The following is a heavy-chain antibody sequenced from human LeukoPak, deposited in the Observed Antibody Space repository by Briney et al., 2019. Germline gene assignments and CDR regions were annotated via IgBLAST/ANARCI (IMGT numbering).Heavy chain of an antibody. V-gene: IGHV1-46*01. J-gene: IGHJ4*02. Sequence: ASVKVPCKASGYTFTSYYMHWVRQAPGQGLEWMGIINPSGGSTSYAQKFQGRVTMTRDTSTSRVYMELSSLRSEDTGVYYCARGGYCTNGVCYYFDYWGQGTLVTVSS. CDR3: ARGGYCTNGVCYYFDY. CDR1: GYTFTSYY. D-gene: IGHD2-8*01. CDR2: INPSGGST.